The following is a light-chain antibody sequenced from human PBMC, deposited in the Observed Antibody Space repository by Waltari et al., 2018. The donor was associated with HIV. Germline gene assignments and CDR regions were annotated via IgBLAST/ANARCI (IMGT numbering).Light chain of an antibody. J-gene: IGKJ4*01. Sequence: EIVLTQSPAPLSLPPGDRATLSCRASQSVSSYLAWYKHKPGQAPRLLIYDVSKRATGIPARFSGSGSGADFTLTISSLEPEDFAVYYCQQRSNLPLTFGGGTKVEIK. CDR1: QSVSSY. CDR2: DVS. CDR3: QQRSNLPLT. V-gene: IGKV3-11*01.